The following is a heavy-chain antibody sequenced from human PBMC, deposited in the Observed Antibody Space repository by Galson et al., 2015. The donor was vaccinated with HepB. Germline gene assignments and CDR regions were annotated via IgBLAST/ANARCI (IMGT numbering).Heavy chain of an antibody. V-gene: IGHV4-59*01. J-gene: IGHJ4*02. D-gene: IGHD2-2*01. Sequence: ETLSLTCTVSGGSISSYYWSWIRQPPGKGLEWIGYIYYSGSTNYNPSLKSRVTISVDTSKNQFSLKLSSVTAADTAVYYCARGQYQLLSPFDYWGQGTLVTVSS. CDR2: IYYSGST. CDR1: GGSISSYY. CDR3: ARGQYQLLSPFDY.